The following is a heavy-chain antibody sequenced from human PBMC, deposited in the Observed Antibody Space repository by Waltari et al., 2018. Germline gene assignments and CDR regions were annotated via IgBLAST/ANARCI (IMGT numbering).Heavy chain of an antibody. J-gene: IGHJ4*02. Sequence: EVQLVESGGGLVQPGGSLRLSCAASGFTFSSYWMSWVRQAPGKGLEWVANIKQDGSEKYYVDSVKGRFTISRDNAKNSLYLQMNSLRAEDTTVYYCARDMAIVATINDYFDYWGQGTLVTVSS. CDR2: IKQDGSEK. D-gene: IGHD5-12*01. CDR3: ARDMAIVATINDYFDY. CDR1: GFTFSSYW. V-gene: IGHV3-7*01.